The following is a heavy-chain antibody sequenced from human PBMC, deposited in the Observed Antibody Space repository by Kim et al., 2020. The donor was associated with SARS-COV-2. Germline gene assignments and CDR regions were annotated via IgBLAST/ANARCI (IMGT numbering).Heavy chain of an antibody. CDR1: GYSFTSYW. Sequence: GESLQISCKGSGYSFTSYWISWVRQMPGKGLEWMGRIDPSDSYTNYSPSFQGHVTISADKSISTAYLQWSSLKASDTAMYYCARHFGITGTTGAFDIWGQGTMVTVSS. J-gene: IGHJ3*02. CDR3: ARHFGITGTTGAFDI. CDR2: IDPSDSYT. V-gene: IGHV5-10-1*01. D-gene: IGHD1-7*01.